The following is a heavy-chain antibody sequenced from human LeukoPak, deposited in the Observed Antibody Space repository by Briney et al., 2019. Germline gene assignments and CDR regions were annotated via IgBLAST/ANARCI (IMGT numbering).Heavy chain of an antibody. CDR1: GFTFDDYA. J-gene: IGHJ4*02. Sequence: GRSLRLSCAASGFTFDDYAMHWVRQAPGKGLEWVAGISWNSGSIGYADSVKGRFTISRDNAKNSLYLQMNSLRAEDMALYYCAKDKGGGFGELDYWGQGTLVTVSS. D-gene: IGHD3-10*01. CDR2: ISWNSGSI. V-gene: IGHV3-9*03. CDR3: AKDKGGGFGELDY.